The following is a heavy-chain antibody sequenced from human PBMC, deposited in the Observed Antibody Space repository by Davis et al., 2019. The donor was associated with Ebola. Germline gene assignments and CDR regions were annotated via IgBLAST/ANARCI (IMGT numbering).Heavy chain of an antibody. CDR1: GYSFTSYW. Sequence: GESLKISCKGSGYSFTSYWISWVRQMPGKGLEWKGRIYPSYSYTNYSPSFQGHVTISADKSISTSYLHWSSLKASDTAMYYCATPKYYYYGMDVWGQGTTVTVSS. CDR3: ATPKYYYYGMDV. CDR2: IYPSYSYT. V-gene: IGHV5-10-1*01. J-gene: IGHJ6*02.